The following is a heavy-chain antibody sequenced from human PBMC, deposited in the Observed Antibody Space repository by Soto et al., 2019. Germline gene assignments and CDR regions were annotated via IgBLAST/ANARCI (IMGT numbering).Heavy chain of an antibody. J-gene: IGHJ1*01. CDR1: GFSLSTRGVG. D-gene: IGHD6-19*01. Sequence: QITLKESGPTLVQPTQTLTLTCTFSGFSLSTRGVGVGWIRQPPGKALEWLALIYWDDDKRYSPSLKSRLTIMKDTSRDQVVLIMTTVDPADTAAYYCVRDSSGWHGFNHWGQGTLVTVSS. CDR3: VRDSSGWHGFNH. V-gene: IGHV2-5*02. CDR2: IYWDDDK.